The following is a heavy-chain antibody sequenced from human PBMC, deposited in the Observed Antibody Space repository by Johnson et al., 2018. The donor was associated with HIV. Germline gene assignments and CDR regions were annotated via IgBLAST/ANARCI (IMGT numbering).Heavy chain of an antibody. CDR3: AKDERAAAGTRGLDAFDI. D-gene: IGHD6-13*01. CDR2: ISYDGSNN. J-gene: IGHJ3*02. CDR1: GVTFSSHA. Sequence: QVQLVESGGGVVQPGRSLRLSCAASGVTFSSHAMHWVRQAPGKGLDWVTVISYDGSNNYYADSVKGRFTISRDNSKNTLHLQMNSLRAEYTAVYYCAKDERAAAGTRGLDAFDIWGQGTMVTVSS. V-gene: IGHV3-30-3*01.